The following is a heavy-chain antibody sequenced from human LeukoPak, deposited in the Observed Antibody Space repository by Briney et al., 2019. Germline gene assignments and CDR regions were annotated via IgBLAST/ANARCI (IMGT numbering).Heavy chain of an antibody. D-gene: IGHD2-15*01. V-gene: IGHV1-69*13. J-gene: IGHJ5*02. CDR1: GYTFTSYY. Sequence: SVKVSCKASGYTFTSYYMHWVRQAPGQGLEWMGGIIPIFGTANYAQKFQGRVTITADESTSTAYMELSSLRSEDTAVYYCARDRAGYCSGGSCYSNWFDPWGQGTLVTVSS. CDR3: ARDRAGYCSGGSCYSNWFDP. CDR2: IIPIFGTA.